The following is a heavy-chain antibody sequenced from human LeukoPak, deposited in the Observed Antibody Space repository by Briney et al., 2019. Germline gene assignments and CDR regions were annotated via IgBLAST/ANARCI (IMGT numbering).Heavy chain of an antibody. CDR1: GFTFSSYS. CDR2: ISSSSSTI. D-gene: IGHD6-6*01. J-gene: IGHJ6*03. V-gene: IGHV3-48*01. Sequence: SGGSLRLSCAASGFTFSSYSMNWVRQAPGKGLEWVSYISSSSSTIYYADSVKGRFTISRDNAKNSLYLQMNSLRAEDTAVYYCASLPILPEGYSSSSWGYYYYYMDVWGKGTTVTVSS. CDR3: ASLPILPEGYSSSSWGYYYYYMDV.